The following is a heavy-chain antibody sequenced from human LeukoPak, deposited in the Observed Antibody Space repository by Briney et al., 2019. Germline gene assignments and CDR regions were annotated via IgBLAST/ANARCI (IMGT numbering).Heavy chain of an antibody. V-gene: IGHV4-59*01. D-gene: IGHD6-19*01. Sequence: PSETLSLTCTVSGGSISSYYWSWIRQPPGKGLEWIGYIYYSGSTNYNPSLKSRVTISVDTSKNQFSLKLSSVTAADTAMYYCARVASSGWDYYFDYWGQGTLVTVSS. J-gene: IGHJ4*02. CDR2: IYYSGST. CDR3: ARVASSGWDYYFDY. CDR1: GGSISSYY.